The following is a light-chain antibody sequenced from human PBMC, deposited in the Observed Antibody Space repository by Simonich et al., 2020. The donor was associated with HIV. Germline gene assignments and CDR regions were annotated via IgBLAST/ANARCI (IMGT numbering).Light chain of an antibody. CDR2: GAS. J-gene: IGKJ2*01. V-gene: IGKV3-15*01. CDR1: QSVSSN. Sequence: EIVMTQSPATLSVSPGERATLSCRASQSVSSNLAWYQQIPGQAPRLLIYGASTRATGIPARFSGSGSGTDFTLTISSMQSEDFAVYYCQQYGRSPYTFGQGTKLEIK. CDR3: QQYGRSPYT.